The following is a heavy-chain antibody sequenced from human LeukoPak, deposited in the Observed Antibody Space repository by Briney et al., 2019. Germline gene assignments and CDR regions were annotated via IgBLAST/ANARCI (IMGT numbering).Heavy chain of an antibody. CDR1: GYTFTNYG. CDR3: ARGPYCSGGTCYSQFLDH. J-gene: IGHJ4*02. CDR2: ISAYNGDT. Sequence: GASVEVSCKASGYTFTNYGITWVRQAPGQGLEWMGWISAYNGDTTYAQNLQGRVTMTTDTSTSTAYMELRSLTSGDTAVYYCARGPYCSGGTCYSQFLDHWGQGTLVTVSS. V-gene: IGHV1-18*01. D-gene: IGHD2-15*01.